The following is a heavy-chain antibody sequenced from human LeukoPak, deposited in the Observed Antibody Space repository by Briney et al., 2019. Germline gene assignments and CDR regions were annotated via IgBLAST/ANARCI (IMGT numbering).Heavy chain of an antibody. CDR3: MVLAR. D-gene: IGHD2-8*02. V-gene: IGHV3-7*01. Sequence: GGSLRLSCAASGLTFSSYWMSWVRQAPGKGLEWVANIKQDGSEKYYVDSVKGRLTISRDNAKNSLYLQMNSLRAEDTAVYYCMVLARWGQGTLVTVSS. J-gene: IGHJ4*02. CDR2: IKQDGSEK. CDR1: GLTFSSYW.